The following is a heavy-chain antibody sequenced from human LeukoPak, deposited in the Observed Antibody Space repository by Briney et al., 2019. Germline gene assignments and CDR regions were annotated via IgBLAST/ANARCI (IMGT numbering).Heavy chain of an antibody. V-gene: IGHV3-64*01. CDR2: ISKSGDDT. D-gene: IGHD2-2*01. CDR3: ARIPEY. CDR1: GFDFSTYA. Sequence: GGSLRLSCAASGFDFSTYAMHWIRLTPGKGLEFVSAISKSGDDTSYGNDVKGRFTISRDNIKNTVDLEMGSLRVDDTGIYYCARIPEYWGQGTVVTVSS. J-gene: IGHJ1*01.